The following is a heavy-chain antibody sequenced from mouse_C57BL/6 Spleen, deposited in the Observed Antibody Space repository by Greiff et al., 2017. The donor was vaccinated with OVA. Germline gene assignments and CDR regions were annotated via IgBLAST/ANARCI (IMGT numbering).Heavy chain of an antibody. Sequence: SGPELVKPGASVKIPCKASGYTFTDYNMDWVKQSHGKSLEWIGDINPNNGGTIYNQKFKGKATLTVDKSSSTAYMELRSLTSEDTAVYYCARGSTMITRAWFAYWGQGTLVTVSA. CDR2: INPNNGGT. D-gene: IGHD2-4*01. J-gene: IGHJ3*01. CDR1: GYTFTDYN. CDR3: ARGSTMITRAWFAY. V-gene: IGHV1-18*01.